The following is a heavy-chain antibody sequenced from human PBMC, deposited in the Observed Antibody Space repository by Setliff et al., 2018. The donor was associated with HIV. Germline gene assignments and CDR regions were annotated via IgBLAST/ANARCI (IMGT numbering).Heavy chain of an antibody. J-gene: IGHJ6*03. V-gene: IGHV1-18*01. CDR2: ISGDNGNT. D-gene: IGHD2-8*02. Sequence: ASVKVSCKASGGTFTNHGIGWVRQAPGQGLEWMGWISGDNGNTKYAQKLQGRVTMTTDTSTSTAYMELRNLRSDDTAVYYCARVQVGDPYYSYYYMDVWGEGTTVTVSS. CDR3: ARVQVGDPYYSYYYMDV. CDR1: GGTFTNHG.